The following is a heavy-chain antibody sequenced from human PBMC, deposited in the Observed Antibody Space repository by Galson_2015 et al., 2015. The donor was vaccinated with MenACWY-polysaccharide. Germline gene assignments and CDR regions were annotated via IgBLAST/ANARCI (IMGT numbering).Heavy chain of an antibody. J-gene: IGHJ6*02. CDR2: IKKDGSEK. CDR1: GFTFKNYW. V-gene: IGHV3-7*01. CDR3: ARGHYGRDV. Sequence: SLRLSCAVSGFTFKNYWMSWVRQAPGKGLEWVANIKKDGSEKYCVDSVRGRFTISRDNGRSSLYLQMNGLRAEDTAVYYCARGHYGRDVWGQGTTVIVS.